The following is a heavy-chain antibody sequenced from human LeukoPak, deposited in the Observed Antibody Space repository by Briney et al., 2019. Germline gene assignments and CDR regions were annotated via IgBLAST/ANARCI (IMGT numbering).Heavy chain of an antibody. CDR3: ATMETTRYFDY. V-gene: IGHV1-8*02. J-gene: IGHJ4*02. D-gene: IGHD4-11*01. CDR2: MNPNSGNT. CDR1: GYTFTGYY. Sequence: ASVKVSCKASGYTFTGYYMHWVRQATGQGLEWMGWMNPNSGNTGYAQKFQGRVTMTRNTSISTAYMELSSLRSEDTAVYYCATMETTRYFDYWGQGTLVTVSS.